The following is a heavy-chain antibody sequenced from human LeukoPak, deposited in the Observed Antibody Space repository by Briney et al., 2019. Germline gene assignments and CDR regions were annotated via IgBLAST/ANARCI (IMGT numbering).Heavy chain of an antibody. D-gene: IGHD3-22*01. Sequence: GGSLRLSCAVSGFTLSNYGMSWVRQAPGKGLEWVAGISDSGGRTNCADSVKGRFSISRDNPKNTLYLQMNSLRAEDTAVYFCAKRRVVIRVILVGFHKEANYFDSWGQGALVTVSS. CDR1: GFTLSNYG. CDR3: AKRRVVIRVILVGFHKEANYFDS. CDR2: ISDSGGRT. J-gene: IGHJ4*02. V-gene: IGHV3-23*01.